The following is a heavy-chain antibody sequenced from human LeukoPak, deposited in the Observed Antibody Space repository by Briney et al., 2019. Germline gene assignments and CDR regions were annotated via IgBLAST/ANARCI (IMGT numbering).Heavy chain of an antibody. Sequence: GGSLRLSCAASEFTFSRYWMKWVRQAGGKGLEWVASIKEDGSDKYFVDSVKGRFSISRDNAKNSLFLQMNSLRTEDTAVYYCARGGHFNFDYWGQGTLVIVSS. V-gene: IGHV3-7*01. CDR1: EFTFSRYW. D-gene: IGHD5-12*01. CDR3: ARGGHFNFDY. CDR2: IKEDGSDK. J-gene: IGHJ4*02.